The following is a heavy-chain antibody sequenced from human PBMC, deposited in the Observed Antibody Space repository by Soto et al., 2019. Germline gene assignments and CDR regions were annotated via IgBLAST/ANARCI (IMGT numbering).Heavy chain of an antibody. CDR3: ARDEARPLGY. CDR2: IKPDGSEK. D-gene: IGHD6-6*01. Sequence: GGSLRLSCAASGFTFSSYWMSWVRQAPGKGLEWVANIKPDGSEKYYVDSVGGRFTISRDNVENSLNLQMNSLRAEDAALYYCARDEARPLGYWGQGTLVTVSS. J-gene: IGHJ4*02. CDR1: GFTFSSYW. V-gene: IGHV3-7*01.